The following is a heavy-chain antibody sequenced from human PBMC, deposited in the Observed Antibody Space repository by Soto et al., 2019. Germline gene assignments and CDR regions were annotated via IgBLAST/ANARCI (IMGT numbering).Heavy chain of an antibody. CDR1: GYTFTSYG. CDR2: ISAYNGNT. D-gene: IGHD3-3*01. Sequence: ASLKVSCKASGYTFTSYGISWVRQAPGQGLEWMGWISAYNGNTNYAQKLQGRVTMTTDTSTSTAYMELRSLRSDDTAVYYCARVRYYDFWSGPTRMGYYYYYMDVWGKGTTVTVSS. V-gene: IGHV1-18*01. CDR3: ARVRYYDFWSGPTRMGYYYYYMDV. J-gene: IGHJ6*03.